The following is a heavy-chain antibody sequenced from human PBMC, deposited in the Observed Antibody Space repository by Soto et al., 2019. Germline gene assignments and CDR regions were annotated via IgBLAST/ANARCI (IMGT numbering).Heavy chain of an antibody. CDR2: IDPSDSQT. Sequence: PGESLKIPCKGSVYSFAGYWITWVRQKPGKGLEWMGRIDPSDSQTYYSPSFRGHVTISATKSITTVFLQWSSLRASDTAMYYCARQIYDSDTGPNFQYYFDSWGQGTPVTVSS. J-gene: IGHJ4*02. CDR3: ARQIYDSDTGPNFQYYFDS. CDR1: VYSFAGYW. V-gene: IGHV5-10-1*01. D-gene: IGHD3-22*01.